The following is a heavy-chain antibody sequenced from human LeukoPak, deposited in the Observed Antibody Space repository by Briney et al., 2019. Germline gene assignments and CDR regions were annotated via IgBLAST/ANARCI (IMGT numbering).Heavy chain of an antibody. CDR1: GGSISSRSYY. V-gene: IGHV4-39*07. CDR2: IYYSGST. CDR3: APEITYYYDSSGYYYPHYFDY. D-gene: IGHD3-22*01. J-gene: IGHJ4*02. Sequence: SETLSLTCTVSGGSISSRSYYWGWIRQPPGKGLEWIGSIYYSGSTYYNPSLKSRVTISVDTSKNQFSLKLSSVTAADTAVYYCAPEITYYYDSSGYYYPHYFDYWGQGTLVTVSS.